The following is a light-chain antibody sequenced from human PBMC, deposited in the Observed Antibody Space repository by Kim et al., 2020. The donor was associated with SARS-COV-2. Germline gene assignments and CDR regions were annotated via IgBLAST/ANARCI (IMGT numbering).Light chain of an antibody. CDR1: QSVDIN. Sequence: ELVMTQSPATLSVSPGERVTLSCRASQSVDINVAWYQQRPGQAPRLLIYGASTRATGIPDRFSGSGSATEFTLTISSLESEDFGVYFCQQYTYWPLFGGGTKVDIK. CDR2: GAS. J-gene: IGKJ4*02. CDR3: QQYTYWPL. V-gene: IGKV3-15*01.